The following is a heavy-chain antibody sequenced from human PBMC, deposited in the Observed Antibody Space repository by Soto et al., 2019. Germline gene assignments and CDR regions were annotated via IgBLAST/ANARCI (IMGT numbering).Heavy chain of an antibody. CDR1: GGTFSSYA. CDR3: ARVREFGELLFDRAFDI. Sequence: SVKVSCKGFGGTFSSYAISWVRQATGQGLEWMGGIIPIFGTANYAQKFQGRVTITADESTSTAYMELSSLRSEDTAVYYCARVREFGELLFDRAFDILGHGTMVTVSS. V-gene: IGHV1-69*13. D-gene: IGHD3-10*01. J-gene: IGHJ3*02. CDR2: IIPIFGTA.